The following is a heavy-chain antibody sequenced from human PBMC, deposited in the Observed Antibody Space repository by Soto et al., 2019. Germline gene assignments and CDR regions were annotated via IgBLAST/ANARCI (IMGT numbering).Heavy chain of an antibody. CDR3: APHVSCSGGSCQYDAFAI. CDR2: VTADGGT. J-gene: IGHJ3*02. V-gene: IGHV3-23*01. Sequence: EVHVLESGGGLVQPGGSLRLSCEGSDFTVSSHAMTWIRQAPGKGPEWVSTVTADGGTYYADSVKGRFAMSRDTSENTLDVQMNSLGAEDSAAYYCAPHVSCSGGSCQYDAFAIRGQGTMVTVSS. CDR1: DFTVSSHA. D-gene: IGHD2-15*01.